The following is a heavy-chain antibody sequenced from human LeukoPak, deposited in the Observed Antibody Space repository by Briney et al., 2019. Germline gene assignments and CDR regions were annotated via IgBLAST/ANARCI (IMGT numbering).Heavy chain of an antibody. Sequence: PGGSLRLSCAASGFTVSSNYMSWVRQAPGNGLEWVSVIYSGGSTYYADSVKGRFTISRDNSKNTLYLQMNCLRAEDTAVYYCASNYYGSGSYPPDYWGQGTLVTVSS. J-gene: IGHJ4*02. V-gene: IGHV3-66*01. CDR3: ASNYYGSGSYPPDY. D-gene: IGHD3-10*01. CDR1: GFTVSSNY. CDR2: IYSGGST.